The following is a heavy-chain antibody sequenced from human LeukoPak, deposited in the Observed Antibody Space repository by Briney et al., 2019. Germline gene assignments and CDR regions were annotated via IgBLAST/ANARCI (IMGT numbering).Heavy chain of an antibody. D-gene: IGHD3-22*01. Sequence: ASVKVSCKASGYTFTSYDINWVRQATGQGLEWMGWMNPNSGGTNYAQKFQGRVTMTRDTSISTAYMELSRLRSDDTAVYYCAGLLRYWGQGTLVTVSS. CDR3: AGLLRY. CDR1: GYTFTSYD. CDR2: MNPNSGGT. J-gene: IGHJ4*02. V-gene: IGHV1-2*02.